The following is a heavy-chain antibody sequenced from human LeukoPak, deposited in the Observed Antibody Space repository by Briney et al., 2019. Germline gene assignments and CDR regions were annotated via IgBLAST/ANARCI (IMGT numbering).Heavy chain of an antibody. CDR3: ARVVAHSLTIQFDY. CDR1: GYTFTIYG. CDR2: ISAYNGNT. D-gene: IGHD2-21*01. Sequence: ASVKVSCKASGYTFTIYGISWGRQAPGQGVGWVGWISAYNGNTNYAEKLQGRVTMTKDTSRSTAYMERRSLRSDDTAVYYCARVVAHSLTIQFDYWGQGTLVTVSS. V-gene: IGHV1-18*01. J-gene: IGHJ4*02.